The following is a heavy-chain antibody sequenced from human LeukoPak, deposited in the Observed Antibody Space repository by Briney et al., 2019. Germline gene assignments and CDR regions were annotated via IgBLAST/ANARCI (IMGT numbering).Heavy chain of an antibody. CDR2: IYYSGST. V-gene: IGHV4-59*01. Sequence: KASETLSLTCTVSGGSISSYYWSWIRQPPGKGREWNGYIYYSGSTNYNTSLKSRVTISVDTSKNQFSLKLSSVTAADTAVYYCARVIRYYYDSSGYDAFDIWGQGTMVTVSS. D-gene: IGHD3-22*01. J-gene: IGHJ3*02. CDR1: GGSISSYY. CDR3: ARVIRYYYDSSGYDAFDI.